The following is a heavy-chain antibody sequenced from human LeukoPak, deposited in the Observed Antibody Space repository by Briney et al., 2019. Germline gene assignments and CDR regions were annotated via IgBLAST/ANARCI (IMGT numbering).Heavy chain of an antibody. D-gene: IGHD2-15*01. J-gene: IGHJ6*02. CDR3: ARSAVVLGELDV. CDR2: INTRSSSS. CDR1: GFIFSIYN. Sequence: GGSLRLSCAASGFIFSIYNMNWVRQAPGKGLEWVSSINTRSSSSYYADSVKGRFTISRDNAKNSLYLQMNSLRVEDSAVYYCARSAVVLGELDVWGQGTTVTVSS. V-gene: IGHV3-21*01.